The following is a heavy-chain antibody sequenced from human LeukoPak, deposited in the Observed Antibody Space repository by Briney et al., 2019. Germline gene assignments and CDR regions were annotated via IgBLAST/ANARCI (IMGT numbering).Heavy chain of an antibody. CDR3: ARDLYQWLPSTRPRDYYYYMDV. J-gene: IGHJ6*03. D-gene: IGHD6-19*01. Sequence: GASVKVSCKASGYTFTGYYIHWVRQAPGQGLEYMGWINPNSGDTNYAQKFQGRVTMTRDTSISTAYMELSRLRSDDTAVYYCARDLYQWLPSTRPRDYYYYMDVWGEGTTVTVSS. V-gene: IGHV1-2*02. CDR1: GYTFTGYY. CDR2: INPNSGDT.